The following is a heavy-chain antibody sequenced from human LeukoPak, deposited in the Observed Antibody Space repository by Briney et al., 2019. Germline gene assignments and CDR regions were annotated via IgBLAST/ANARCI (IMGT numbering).Heavy chain of an antibody. Sequence: SETLSLTCSVSGGSISSYYWSWIRQPPGKGLEWIGYLYYTGSTNYNPSLKSRVTISVDTSKNQFSLKLSSVTAADTAVYYCARGTRQSSNHYFDYWGQGTLVTVSS. CDR3: ARGTRQSSNHYFDY. CDR1: GGSISSYY. D-gene: IGHD4-11*01. CDR2: LYYTGST. V-gene: IGHV4-59*01. J-gene: IGHJ4*02.